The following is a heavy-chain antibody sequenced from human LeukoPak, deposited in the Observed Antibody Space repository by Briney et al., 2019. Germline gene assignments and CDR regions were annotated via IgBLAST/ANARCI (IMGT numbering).Heavy chain of an antibody. J-gene: IGHJ4*02. D-gene: IGHD3-3*01. V-gene: IGHV3-21*01. CDR2: ISSSSSYI. CDR1: GFTFDDYA. Sequence: PGGSLRLSCAASGFTFDDYAMHWVRQAPGKGLEWVSSISSSSSYIYYADSVKGRFTISRDNAKNSLYLQMNSLRAEDTAVYYCARDITVTRESDYWGQGTLVTVSS. CDR3: ARDITVTRESDY.